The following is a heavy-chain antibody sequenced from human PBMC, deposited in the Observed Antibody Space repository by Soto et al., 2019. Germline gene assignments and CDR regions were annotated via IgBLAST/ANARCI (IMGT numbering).Heavy chain of an antibody. Sequence: PSETLSLTCTVSCGSLSSGNFYWGWIRQPPGKGLEWIGFISYSGSTHYSTSLKSRLTISVDTSKSQFSLNLSFVTAADTAVYYCATMGTPATGLYFFDYWGQGSLVTVSS. CDR2: ISYSGST. CDR3: ATMGTPATGLYFFDY. J-gene: IGHJ4*02. CDR1: CGSLSSGNFY. D-gene: IGHD2-15*01. V-gene: IGHV4-30-4*01.